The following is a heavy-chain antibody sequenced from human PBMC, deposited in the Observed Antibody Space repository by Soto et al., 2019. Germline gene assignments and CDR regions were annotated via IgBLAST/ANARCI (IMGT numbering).Heavy chain of an antibody. J-gene: IGHJ4*02. D-gene: IGHD3-16*01. CDR1: GGSVSRGGYY. V-gene: IGHV4-31*03. Sequence: PSETLSLTCTVSGGSVSRGGYYCNWIRQHPGKGLEWIGYNHYTGSTFYNPSLKSRVTISVDTSKNQFSLKLSSVTAADTAVYYCATGDLTAGELCFGDRGQGSLVTVSS. CDR2: NHYTGST. CDR3: ATGDLTAGELCFGD.